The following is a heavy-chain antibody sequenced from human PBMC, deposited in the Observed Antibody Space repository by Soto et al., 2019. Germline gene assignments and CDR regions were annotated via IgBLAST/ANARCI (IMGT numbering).Heavy chain of an antibody. J-gene: IGHJ4*02. CDR2: IDGSGAIT. D-gene: IGHD1-26*01. CDR3: SKDGGANYFDT. CDR1: GFTFSSYA. V-gene: IGHV3-23*01. Sequence: EVQLLESGGGLVLPGDSLRLSCAASGFTFSSYAMRWVRQAPGKGLEWVSAIDGSGAITYYADSVKGRFTISRDNSKKTLFLQMNSLRAEDTAVYYCSKDGGANYFDTWGLGTLVTVSS.